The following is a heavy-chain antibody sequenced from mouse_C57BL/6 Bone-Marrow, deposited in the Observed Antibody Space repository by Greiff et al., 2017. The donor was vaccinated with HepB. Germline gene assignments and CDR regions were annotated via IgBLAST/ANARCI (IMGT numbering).Heavy chain of an antibody. J-gene: IGHJ3*01. D-gene: IGHD2-14*01. CDR1: GYTFTSYW. V-gene: IGHV1-53*01. CDR3: ASERYDGAWVAY. CDR2: INPSNGGT. Sequence: QVQLQQPGTELVKPGASVKLSCKASGYTFTSYWMHWVKQRPGHGREWIGNINPSNGGTNYNEKFKSKATLTVDKSSSTAYMQLSSLTSEDSAVYYCASERYDGAWVAYWGQVTLVTVSA.